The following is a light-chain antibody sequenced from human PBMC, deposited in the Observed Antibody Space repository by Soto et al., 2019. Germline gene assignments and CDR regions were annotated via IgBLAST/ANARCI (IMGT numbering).Light chain of an antibody. V-gene: IGKV3-20*01. CDR1: QSVSSTY. Sequence: EIVLTQSPATLSLSPGERATLSCRASQSVSSTYLAWYQQQPGQAPRLLIYGASSRATGIPDRFSGSGSGTDFTLTISSLEPEDLAVYYCQQYGSSPWTFGQGTKVAIK. J-gene: IGKJ1*01. CDR3: QQYGSSPWT. CDR2: GAS.